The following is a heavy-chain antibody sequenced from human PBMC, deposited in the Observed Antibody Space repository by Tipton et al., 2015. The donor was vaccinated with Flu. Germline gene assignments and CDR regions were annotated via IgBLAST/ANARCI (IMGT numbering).Heavy chain of an antibody. V-gene: IGHV3-21*01. CDR3: ARVGQQLIISHAFDI. CDR2: ISSSSSYI. Sequence: SLRLSCSASGFTFSSYAMHWVRQAPGKGLEWVSSISSSSSYIYYADSVKGRFTISRDNAKNSLYLQMNSLRAEDTAVYYCARVGQQLIISHAFDIWGQGTMVTVSS. D-gene: IGHD6-13*01. J-gene: IGHJ3*02. CDR1: GFTFSSYA.